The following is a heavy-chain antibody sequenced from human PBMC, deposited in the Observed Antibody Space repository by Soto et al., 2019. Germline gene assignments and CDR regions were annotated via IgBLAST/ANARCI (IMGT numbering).Heavy chain of an antibody. CDR1: GFTFSSAC. CDR3: ATGMGDLVY. V-gene: IGHV3-15*07. D-gene: IGHD3-16*01. CDR2: VKSKLDGGTT. J-gene: IGHJ4*02. Sequence: DVQLVEPGGGLVQPGGSIRLSCAASGFTFSSACMNCVRQAPGKGLEWVGRVKSKLDGGTTANAAAVKGRFSISRDDAKITLYLQMTSLNTEDTAVYYCATGMGDLVYWGQGTLVTVSS.